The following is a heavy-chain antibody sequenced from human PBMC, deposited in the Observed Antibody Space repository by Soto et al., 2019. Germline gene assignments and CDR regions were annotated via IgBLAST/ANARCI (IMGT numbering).Heavy chain of an antibody. D-gene: IGHD3-10*01. CDR1: GVTFSIYA. J-gene: IGHJ6*02. CDR3: AKGLGAVRGIIDYYYGMDV. CDR2: ISGSGGST. V-gene: IGHV3-23*01. Sequence: EVQLLESGGGLVQPGGSLRLSCAASGVTFSIYAMSWVRQAPGKGLGWVSAISGSGGSTYYADSVKGRFTISRDKSKNTLYLPMNRLKAEDTAVYYCAKGLGAVRGIIDYYYGMDVWCQGTTVTVSS.